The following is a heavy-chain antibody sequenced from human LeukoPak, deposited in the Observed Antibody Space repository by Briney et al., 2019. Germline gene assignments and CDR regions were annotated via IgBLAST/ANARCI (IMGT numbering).Heavy chain of an antibody. CDR2: IYPGDSDT. J-gene: IGHJ4*02. CDR1: GSSFTSYW. Sequence: GESLKISCKGSGSSFTSYWIGWVRRMPGKGLEWMGIIYPGDSDTRYSPSFQGQVTISADKSISTAYLQWSSLKASDTAMYYCARRSIVGAYYFDYWGQGTLVTVSS. V-gene: IGHV5-51*01. CDR3: ARRSIVGAYYFDY. D-gene: IGHD1-26*01.